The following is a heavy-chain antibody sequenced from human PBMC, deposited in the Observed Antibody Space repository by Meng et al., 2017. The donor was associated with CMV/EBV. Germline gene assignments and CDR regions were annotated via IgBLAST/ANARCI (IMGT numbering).Heavy chain of an antibody. V-gene: IGHV3-23*01. Sequence: PGFAFSGYVRSWVRQAPGKGLEWVATITATSGSTYYADSVKGRFTVSRDNSKSTLYLQMISLRAEDTAVYYCAKHKAVTTLEFYFDSWGQGTLVTVSS. J-gene: IGHJ4*02. D-gene: IGHD2/OR15-2a*01. CDR2: ITATSGST. CDR1: GFAFSGYV. CDR3: AKHKAVTTLEFYFDS.